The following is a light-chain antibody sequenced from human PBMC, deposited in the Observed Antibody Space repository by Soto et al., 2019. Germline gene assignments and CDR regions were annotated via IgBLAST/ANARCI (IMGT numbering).Light chain of an antibody. CDR2: DNN. CDR3: AAWDDSLNGWV. V-gene: IGLV1-51*01. Sequence: QSVLTQPPSVSAAPGQKVTISCSGSSSNIGNNYVSWYQHLPGTAPKLLIYDNNKRPSGIPARFSGSKSGTSATLGITGLQTGDEADYYCAAWDDSLNGWVFGGGTKLTVL. CDR1: SSNIGNNY. J-gene: IGLJ3*02.